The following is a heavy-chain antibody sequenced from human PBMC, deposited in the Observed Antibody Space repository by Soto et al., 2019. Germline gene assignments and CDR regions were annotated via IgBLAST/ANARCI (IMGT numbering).Heavy chain of an antibody. Sequence: ASVKVSCTPSGYTFTAYYMHWVRQAPGQGLEWMGWINPNSGGTNYAQKFQGWVTMTRDTSISTAYMVLSGLKSDDTAVYYCARVTGEVGALYSFDYWGQGTLVTVSS. V-gene: IGHV1-2*04. CDR3: ARVTGEVGALYSFDY. CDR1: GYTFTAYY. J-gene: IGHJ4*02. CDR2: INPNSGGT. D-gene: IGHD1-26*01.